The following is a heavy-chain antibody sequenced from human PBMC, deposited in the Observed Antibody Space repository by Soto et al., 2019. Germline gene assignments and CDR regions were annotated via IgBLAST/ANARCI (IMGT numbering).Heavy chain of an antibody. Sequence: ASVKVSCKASGYTFTGQYMHWVRQAPGQGLEWMGWINPDSGDTKYAQKFQGRVTMTRDTSISTAYMELSRLRSDDTAVYYCARPSLVATILVWPFFDYWGQGT. CDR3: ARPSLVATILVWPFFDY. V-gene: IGHV1-2*02. CDR2: INPDSGDT. CDR1: GYTFTGQY. J-gene: IGHJ4*02. D-gene: IGHD5-12*01.